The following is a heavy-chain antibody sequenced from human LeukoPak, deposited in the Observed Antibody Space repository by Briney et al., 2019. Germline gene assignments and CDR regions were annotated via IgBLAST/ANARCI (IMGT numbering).Heavy chain of an antibody. CDR1: GGSISSYY. V-gene: IGHV4-59*01. J-gene: IGHJ3*02. CDR3: ARDPETLSAFDI. CDR2: IYYSGST. Sequence: SETLSLTCTVSGGSISSYYWSWIRQPPGKGLEWIGYIYYSGSTNYNPSLKSRVTISVDTSKNQFSLKLSSVTAADTAVYYCARDPETLSAFDIWGQGTMVTVSS.